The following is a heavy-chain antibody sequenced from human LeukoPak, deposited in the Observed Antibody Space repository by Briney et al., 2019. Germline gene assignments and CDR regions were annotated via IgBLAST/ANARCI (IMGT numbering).Heavy chain of an antibody. CDR2: IIPIFGTA. CDR1: GGTFSSYA. J-gene: IGHJ5*02. D-gene: IGHD3-10*01. CDR3: TKDSEGSGSYSTPGFDP. V-gene: IGHV1-69*01. Sequence: SVKVSCKASGGTFSSYAISWVRQAPGQGLEWMGGIIPIFGTANYAQKFQGRVTITADESTSTAYMELSSLRSEDTAVYYCTKDSEGSGSYSTPGFDPWGQGTLVTVSS.